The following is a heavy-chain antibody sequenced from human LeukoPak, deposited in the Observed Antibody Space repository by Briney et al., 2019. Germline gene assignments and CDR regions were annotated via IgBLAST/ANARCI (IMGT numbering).Heavy chain of an antibody. J-gene: IGHJ4*02. CDR1: QFTIRTFP. CDR3: AKGTSNRDWTLGS. Sequence: GGSLRLSCAASQFTIRTFPMTWVRQAPGKGLEWVSSISRSGSATYYPDSVRGRFTISRDNSQNTLYLQMNSLRADDTAIYYFAKGTSNRDWTLGSWGQGTLVTVSS. D-gene: IGHD2-21*02. CDR2: ISRSGSAT. V-gene: IGHV3-23*01.